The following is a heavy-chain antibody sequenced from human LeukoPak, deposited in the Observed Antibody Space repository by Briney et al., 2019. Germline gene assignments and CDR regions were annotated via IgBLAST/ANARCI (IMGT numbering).Heavy chain of an antibody. CDR2: INHSGST. J-gene: IGHJ6*03. Sequence: SETLSLTCAVYGGSFSGYYWSWIRQPPGKGLEWIGEINHSGSTNYNPSLKSRVTISVDTSKNQFSLKLSSVTAADTAVYYCARGPPRYTNYYYYMDVWGKGTTVIVSS. D-gene: IGHD2-2*02. CDR1: GGSFSGYY. CDR3: ARGPPRYTNYYYYMDV. V-gene: IGHV4-34*01.